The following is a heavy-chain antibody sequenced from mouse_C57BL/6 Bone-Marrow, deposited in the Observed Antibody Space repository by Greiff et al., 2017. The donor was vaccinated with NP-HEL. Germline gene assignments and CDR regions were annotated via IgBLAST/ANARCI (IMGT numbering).Heavy chain of an antibody. CDR2: IDPNSGGT. CDR3: AREVTTVVATRYFDV. CDR1: GYTFTSYW. D-gene: IGHD1-1*01. Sequence: VQLQQPGAELVKPGASVKLSCKASGYTFTSYWMHWVKQRPGRGLEWIGRIDPNSGGTKYNEKFKSKATLTVDKPSSTAYMQLSSLTSEDSAVYYCAREVTTVVATRYFDVWGTGTTVTVSS. V-gene: IGHV1-72*01. J-gene: IGHJ1*03.